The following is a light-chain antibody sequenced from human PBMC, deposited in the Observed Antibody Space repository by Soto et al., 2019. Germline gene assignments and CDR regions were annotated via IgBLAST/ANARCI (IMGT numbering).Light chain of an antibody. CDR3: QQYGGSPPLT. CDR2: GAS. CDR1: QSVSSSY. Sequence: EIVLTQSPGTLSLSPGERATLSCRASQSVSSSYLGWYQQKPGQAPRLLIYGASNRATGIPDRFSGSGSGTEFTLTISRLEPEDFAVYYCQQYGGSPPLTFGGGTKVDIK. V-gene: IGKV3-20*01. J-gene: IGKJ4*01.